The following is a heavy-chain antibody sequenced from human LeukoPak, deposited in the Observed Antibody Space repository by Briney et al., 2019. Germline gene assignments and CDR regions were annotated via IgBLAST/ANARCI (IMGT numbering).Heavy chain of an antibody. D-gene: IGHD3-22*01. CDR2: IKQDGSEK. V-gene: IGHV3-7*01. CDR3: ATTSGTYYYDSSGYYASVQGLFDY. J-gene: IGHJ4*02. Sequence: PEGSLRLSCAAPGFTFSSSWMSWVRQAPGKGLEWVANIKQDGSEKYYVDSVKGRFTISRDNAKNSLYLQMNSLRAEDTAVYYCATTSGTYYYDSSGYYASVQGLFDYWGQGTLVTVSS. CDR1: GFTFSSSW.